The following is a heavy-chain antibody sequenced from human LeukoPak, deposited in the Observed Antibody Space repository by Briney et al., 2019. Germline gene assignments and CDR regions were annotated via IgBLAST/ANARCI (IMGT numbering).Heavy chain of an antibody. CDR1: GYTLTSYY. CDR3: ARVGSRIVGAGGVLLDFDY. J-gene: IGHJ4*02. CDR2: INPSGGST. V-gene: IGHV1-46*01. Sequence: ASVKVSCKASGYTLTSYYMHWVRQAPGQGLEWMGIINPSGGSTSYAQKFQGRVTMTRDTSTSTVYMELSSLRSEDTAVYYCARVGSRIVGAGGVLLDFDYWGQGTLVTVSS. D-gene: IGHD1-26*01.